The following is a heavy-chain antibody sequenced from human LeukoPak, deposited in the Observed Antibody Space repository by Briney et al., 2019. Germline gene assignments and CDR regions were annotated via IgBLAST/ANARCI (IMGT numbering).Heavy chain of an antibody. D-gene: IGHD6-13*01. J-gene: IGHJ6*04. CDR3: ARDSSSLYSNPYYYGMDV. CDR1: GFTFSSYW. CDR2: IKQDGSEK. Sequence: GGSLRLSCAASGFTFSSYWMSWVRQAPGKGLEWVANIKQDGSEKYYVDSVKGRFTISRDNAKNSLYLQMNSLRAEDTAVYYCARDSSSLYSNPYYYGMDVWGKGTTVTVSS. V-gene: IGHV3-7*03.